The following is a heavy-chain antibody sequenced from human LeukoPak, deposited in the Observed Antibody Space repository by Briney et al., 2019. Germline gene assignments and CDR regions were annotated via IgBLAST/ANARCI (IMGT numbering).Heavy chain of an antibody. CDR3: YGEGY. Sequence: GSLRLSCSVSRFSFSNYDMHWVRQAPGKGLEWVTLIRSDGTDKYYADSVKGRFTISRDNSKNTLHLQMNSLRPEDTAVYYCYGEGYCGQGTLVTVSS. V-gene: IGHV3-30*02. J-gene: IGHJ4*02. CDR2: IRSDGTDK. D-gene: IGHD4-17*01. CDR1: RFSFSNYD.